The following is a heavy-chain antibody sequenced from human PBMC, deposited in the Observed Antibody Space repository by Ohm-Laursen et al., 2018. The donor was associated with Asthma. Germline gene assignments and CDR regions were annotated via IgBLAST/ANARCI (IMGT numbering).Heavy chain of an antibody. J-gene: IGHJ4*02. CDR1: GFTFSGCA. D-gene: IGHD4-23*01. Sequence: SSLRLSCAASGFTFSGCAMSWVRQAPGKGLEWVAVISYDGSNKYYADSVKGRFTISRDNSKNTLYLQMNSLRAEDTAVYYCARDTTRFMYGGAIPLAYWGQGTLVTVSS. CDR3: ARDTTRFMYGGAIPLAY. V-gene: IGHV3-30*03. CDR2: ISYDGSNK.